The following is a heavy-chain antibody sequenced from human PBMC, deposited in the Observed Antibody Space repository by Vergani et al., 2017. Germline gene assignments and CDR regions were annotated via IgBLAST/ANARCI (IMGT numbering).Heavy chain of an antibody. CDR1: GFTFSSYA. Sequence: EVQLLESGGGLVQPGGSLRLSCAASGFTFSSYAMSWVRQAPGKGLEWVSAISGSGGSTYYADSVKGRFTISRDNSKNMLYLQMNSLRAEDTAVYYCAKDLVWCSSTSCYPPFKGLFDYWGQGTLVTVSS. CDR3: AKDLVWCSSTSCYPPFKGLFDY. J-gene: IGHJ4*02. CDR2: ISGSGGST. D-gene: IGHD2-2*01. V-gene: IGHV3-23*01.